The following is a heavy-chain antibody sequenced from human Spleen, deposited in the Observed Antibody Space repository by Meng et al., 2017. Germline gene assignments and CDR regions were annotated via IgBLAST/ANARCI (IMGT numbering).Heavy chain of an antibody. Sequence: GSLRLSCNVSGGSMSPYYWSWIRQPPGKGLEWIGNIYYSGSTNYKPSLKSRVIMSIDTSKNQFSLKLSSVTAADTAIYYCARAVAGTISFGYWGQGRLVTVSS. J-gene: IGHJ4*02. CDR1: GGSMSPYY. CDR3: ARAVAGTISFGY. D-gene: IGHD6-19*01. V-gene: IGHV4-59*01. CDR2: IYYSGST.